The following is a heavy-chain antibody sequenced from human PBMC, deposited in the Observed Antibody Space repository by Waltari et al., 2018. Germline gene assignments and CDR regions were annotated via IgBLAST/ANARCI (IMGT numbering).Heavy chain of an antibody. CDR1: GYSLTESA. D-gene: IGHD2-15*01. J-gene: IGHJ5*02. CDR2: FDPEYGEA. V-gene: IGHV1-24*01. CDR3: TRDRVGYCSGGTCYSRWFDP. Sequence: QVQLVQSGAEVKKPGASVKVSCRVSGYSLTESALHWVRQAAGKGLGWLGGFDPEYGEAVYAHEFQGRVTMTEDTSTDTAYMELSSLTYEDTAVYYCTRDRVGYCSGGTCYSRWFDPWGQGTLVTVSS.